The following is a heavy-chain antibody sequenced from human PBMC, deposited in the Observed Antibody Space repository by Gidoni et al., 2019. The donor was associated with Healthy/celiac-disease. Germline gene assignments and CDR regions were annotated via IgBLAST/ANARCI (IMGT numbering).Heavy chain of an antibody. CDR3: ARAVVGATTTWYFDL. V-gene: IGHV4-59*01. CDR2: IDYSGST. CDR1: AGSISRYY. J-gene: IGHJ2*01. D-gene: IGHD1-26*01. Sequence: QVQLQVSSPGLLKPSETLSLPFTVSAGSISRYYWRWIRQPPGKGLEWIGSIDYSGSTNYNPSLKSRVTISVDTSKNQFSLKLSSVTAADTAVYYCARAVVGATTTWYFDLWGRGTLVTVSS.